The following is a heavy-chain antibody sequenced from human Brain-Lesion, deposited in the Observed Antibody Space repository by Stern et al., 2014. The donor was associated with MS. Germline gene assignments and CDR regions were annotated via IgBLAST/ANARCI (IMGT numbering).Heavy chain of an antibody. Sequence: QVQLGQSGAEVKKPGASVKVSCKVSGYTLTELSMHWVRQAPRKGLEWMGGFDPEDGETIYAQKFQGRVTMTEDTSTDTAYMELSSLRSEDTAVYYCPTLSPGAGGNYYRHFDYWGQGTLVTVSS. D-gene: IGHD1-26*01. J-gene: IGHJ4*02. CDR3: PTLSPGAGGNYYRHFDY. V-gene: IGHV1-24*01. CDR1: GYTLTELS. CDR2: FDPEDGET.